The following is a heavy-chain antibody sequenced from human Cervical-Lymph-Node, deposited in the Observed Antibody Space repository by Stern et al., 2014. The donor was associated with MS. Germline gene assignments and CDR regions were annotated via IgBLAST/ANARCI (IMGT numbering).Heavy chain of an antibody. J-gene: IGHJ4*02. CDR2: INHRGRT. CDR1: GGSFSGYY. D-gene: IGHD5-12*01. CDR3: ARAPPYGGYVGFDY. V-gene: IGHV4-34*01. Sequence: QVQLQQWGAGLLKPSETLSLTCAVYGGSFSGYYWSWIRQPPGKGLEWIGEINHRGRTNYNPSLKSRVTISVETSKNQFSLKLSSVTAADTAVYYCARAPPYGGYVGFDYWGQGTLVTVSS.